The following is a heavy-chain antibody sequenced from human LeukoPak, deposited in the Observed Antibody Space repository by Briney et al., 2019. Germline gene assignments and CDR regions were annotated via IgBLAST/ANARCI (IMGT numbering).Heavy chain of an antibody. CDR3: AKTSYYYDSSGYYPPVLADY. Sequence: PSETLSLTCSVSGGSISSSSFYWGWIRQPPGKGLEWIGSISYSGTTYYKPSLRSRLTISVDTSKNHLSLNLTSVTAADTAVYYCAKTSYYYDSSGYYPPVLADYWGQGTLVTVSS. J-gene: IGHJ4*02. D-gene: IGHD3-22*01. V-gene: IGHV4-39*02. CDR1: GGSISSSSFY. CDR2: ISYSGTT.